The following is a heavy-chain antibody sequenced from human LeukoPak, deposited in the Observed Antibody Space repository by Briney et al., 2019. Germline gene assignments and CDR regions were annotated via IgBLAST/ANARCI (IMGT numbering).Heavy chain of an antibody. CDR1: GFTFSSYA. CDR2: ISGSGVST. CDR3: ARDYHDILTGYYTPPYYFDY. D-gene: IGHD3-9*01. J-gene: IGHJ4*02. Sequence: GGSLRLSCAASGFTFSSYAMSWVRQAPGKGLEWVSAISGSGVSTYYADSVKGRFTISRDNSKNTLYLQMNSLRAEDTAVYYCARDYHDILTGYYTPPYYFDYWGQGTLVTVSS. V-gene: IGHV3-23*01.